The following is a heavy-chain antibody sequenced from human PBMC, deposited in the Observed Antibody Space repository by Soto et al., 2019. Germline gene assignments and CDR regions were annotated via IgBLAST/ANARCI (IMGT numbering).Heavy chain of an antibody. J-gene: IGHJ3*02. CDR1: GFTFSSYA. Sequence: GGSLRLPCAASGFTFSSYAMSWVRQAPGKGLEWVSAISGSGGSTYYADSVKGRFTISRDNSKNTLYLQMNSLRAEDTAVYYCAKGTLGYCSSTSCFDAFDIWGQGTMVTVSS. D-gene: IGHD2-2*01. CDR2: ISGSGGST. V-gene: IGHV3-23*01. CDR3: AKGTLGYCSSTSCFDAFDI.